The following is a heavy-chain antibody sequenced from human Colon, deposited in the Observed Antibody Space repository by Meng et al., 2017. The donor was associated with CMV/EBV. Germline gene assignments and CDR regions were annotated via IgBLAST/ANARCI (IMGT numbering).Heavy chain of an antibody. Sequence: GESLKISCAVSGFTFGDYYMTWIRQAPGKGLEWISHISSGGNSMHFADSVKGRFTISRDNAKNSLYLQMNSLRAEDTAVYYCARDTVTTDYYYYYGMDVWGQGTTVTVSS. V-gene: IGHV3-11*04. D-gene: IGHD4-11*01. J-gene: IGHJ6*02. CDR1: GFTFGDYY. CDR2: ISSGGNSM. CDR3: ARDTVTTDYYYYYGMDV.